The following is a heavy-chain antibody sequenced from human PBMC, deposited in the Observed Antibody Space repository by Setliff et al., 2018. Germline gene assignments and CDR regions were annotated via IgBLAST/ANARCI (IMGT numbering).Heavy chain of an antibody. Sequence: SETLSLTCSVSGGSIRGSSYFWGWIRQPPGEGLEWIGNINDSGSTYYNPSLKSRVTISVDRSKNQVFLRMTSVTAADTSFYYCARMGNDYIMTRVNSYQYYFYMDVWGKGTTGTVSS. D-gene: IGHD5-18*01. CDR1: GGSIRGSSYF. J-gene: IGHJ6*03. CDR2: INDSGST. CDR3: ARMGNDYIMTRVNSYQYYFYMDV. V-gene: IGHV4-39*01.